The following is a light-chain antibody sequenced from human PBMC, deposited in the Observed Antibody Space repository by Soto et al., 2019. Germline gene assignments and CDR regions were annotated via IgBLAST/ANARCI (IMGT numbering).Light chain of an antibody. CDR1: QSVSSSF. CDR2: GAS. J-gene: IGKJ4*01. V-gene: IGKV3-20*01. Sequence: EIVLTQSPGTLSLSPGEGATLSCRASQSVSSSFLALYQQKPGQAPRLLIYGASSRATGIPDRFSGSGSWTDFTLTISSLEPEDFAVYYCQQYGSSPVTFGGGTKVEIK. CDR3: QQYGSSPVT.